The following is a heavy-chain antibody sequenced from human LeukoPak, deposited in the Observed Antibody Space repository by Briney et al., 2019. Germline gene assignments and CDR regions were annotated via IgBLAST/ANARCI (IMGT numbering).Heavy chain of an antibody. CDR2: INHSGST. V-gene: IGHV4-34*01. CDR3: ARQTTVVTPPYDAFDI. D-gene: IGHD4-23*01. J-gene: IGHJ3*02. Sequence: SETLSLTCAVYGGSFSGYYWSWIRQPPGKGLEWIGEINHSGSTNYNPSLKSRVTISVDTSKKQFSLKLSSVTAADTAVYYCARQTTVVTPPYDAFDIWGQGTMVTVSS. CDR1: GGSFSGYY.